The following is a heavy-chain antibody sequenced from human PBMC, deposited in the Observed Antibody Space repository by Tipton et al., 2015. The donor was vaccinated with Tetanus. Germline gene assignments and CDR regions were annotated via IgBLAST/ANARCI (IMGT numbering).Heavy chain of an antibody. D-gene: IGHD1-26*01. V-gene: IGHV3-23*01. J-gene: IGHJ4*02. CDR2: ISGSGGST. CDR1: GFTFDDYA. CDR3: ANLYTPGIAGPDY. Sequence: SLRLSCAASGFTFDDYAMHWVRQAPGKGLEWVSAISGSGGSTYYADSVKGRFTISRDNSKNTLYLQMNSLRAEDTAVYYCANLYTPGIAGPDYWGQGTQVTVSS.